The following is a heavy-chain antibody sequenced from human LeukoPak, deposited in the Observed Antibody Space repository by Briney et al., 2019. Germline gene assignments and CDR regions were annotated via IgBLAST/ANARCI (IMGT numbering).Heavy chain of an antibody. CDR3: ARGIAAASERAFDI. CDR1: GGSISNYY. CDR2: IYSSGGT. J-gene: IGHJ3*02. Sequence: SETLSLTCTVSGGSISNYYWSWFRQPAGKGLEWIGRIYSSGGTDYNPSLKSRVTMSVDTSKNQFSLKLRSVTAADTAVYYCARGIAAASERAFDIWGQGTMVTVSS. D-gene: IGHD6-13*01. V-gene: IGHV4-4*07.